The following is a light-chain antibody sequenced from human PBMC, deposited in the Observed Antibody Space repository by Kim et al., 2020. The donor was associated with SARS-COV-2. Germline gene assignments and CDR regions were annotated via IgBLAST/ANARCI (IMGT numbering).Light chain of an antibody. CDR2: GRN. J-gene: IGLJ3*02. CDR3: NSWDSSTNRRV. CDR1: TLSSYY. V-gene: IGLV3-19*02. Sequence: SSELTQDPTVSVALGQTVRITCQGDTLSSYYATWFQQKPGQAPVRVMYGRNRRPSGIPDRFSGSTSGNTASLTITGAQAEDEADYYCNSWDSSTNRRVFGGGTKVTV.